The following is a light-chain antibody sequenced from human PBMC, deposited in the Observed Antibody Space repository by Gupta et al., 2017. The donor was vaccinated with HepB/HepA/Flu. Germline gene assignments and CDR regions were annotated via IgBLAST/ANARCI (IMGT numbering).Light chain of an antibody. CDR2: KVS. V-gene: IGKV2-30*02. CDR1: QSLVHSDGNTY. Sequence: DVVTTQSPLSQLVTLGQSASISCRSSQSLVHSDGNTYLHWFQQRPGQSPRRLIYKVSNRDSGVPDRFSGSGSGTDFTLKISRVEAEDVAVYYCMQGTQWPATFGQGTKVEIK. J-gene: IGKJ1*01. CDR3: MQGTQWPAT.